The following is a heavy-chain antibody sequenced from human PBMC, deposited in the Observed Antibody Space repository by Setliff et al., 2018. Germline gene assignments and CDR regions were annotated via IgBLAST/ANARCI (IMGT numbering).Heavy chain of an antibody. Sequence: SVKVSCKASGGSFNTYAISWVRQAPGQGLEWLGGIIPVFGATNYAQKFQGRLTITTDKPTTTAYMELSSLRSDDTAVYYCATEGGSTITRHYMDVWGKGTKVTVSS. CDR2: IIPVFGAT. V-gene: IGHV1-69*05. J-gene: IGHJ6*03. CDR3: ATEGGSTITRHYMDV. D-gene: IGHD4-4*01. CDR1: GGSFNTYA.